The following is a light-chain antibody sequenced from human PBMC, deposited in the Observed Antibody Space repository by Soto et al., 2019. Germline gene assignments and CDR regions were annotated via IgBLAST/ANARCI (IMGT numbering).Light chain of an antibody. CDR1: QSIHTS. J-gene: IGKJ5*01. V-gene: IGKV3-11*01. CDR3: QQRNVWPPIT. Sequence: VLTQSPATLSLSPGERATLSCRASQSIHTSLAWYQQKPGQPPRLVVYDSTLRANGVPDRFGGSRSGTEFTLTINNLEPGDFAVYYCQQRNVWPPITFGQGTRLEIK. CDR2: DST.